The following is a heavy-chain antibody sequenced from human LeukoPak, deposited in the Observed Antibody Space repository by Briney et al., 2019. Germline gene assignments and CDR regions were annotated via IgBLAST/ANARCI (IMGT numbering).Heavy chain of an antibody. CDR3: ARARIPYYYDGSGYYPYYFDY. CDR2: IYSGGST. D-gene: IGHD3-22*01. J-gene: IGHJ4*02. V-gene: IGHV3-66*01. Sequence: GGSLRLSCAASGFTVSSNYMSWVRQAPGKGLEWVSVIYSGGSTYYADSVKGRFTISRDNSKNTLYLQMNSLRAEDTAVYYCARARIPYYYDGSGYYPYYFDYWGQGTLVTVSS. CDR1: GFTVSSNY.